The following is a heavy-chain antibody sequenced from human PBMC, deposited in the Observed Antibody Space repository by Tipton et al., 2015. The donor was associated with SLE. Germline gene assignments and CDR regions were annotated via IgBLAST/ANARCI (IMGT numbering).Heavy chain of an antibody. D-gene: IGHD6-19*01. CDR3: AREADFDY. V-gene: IGHV3-30*04. Sequence: QLVQSGGGVVQPGRSLRLSCAASGFTFSSYAMHWVRQAPGKGLEWVAVISYDGSNKYYADSVKGRFTISRDNSKNTLDLQMNSLRAEDTAAYYCAREADFDYWGQGTLVTVSS. CDR1: GFTFSSYA. J-gene: IGHJ4*02. CDR2: ISYDGSNK.